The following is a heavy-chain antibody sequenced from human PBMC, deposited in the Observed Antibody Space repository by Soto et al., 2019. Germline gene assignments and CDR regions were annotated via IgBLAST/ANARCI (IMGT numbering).Heavy chain of an antibody. J-gene: IGHJ6*02. CDR1: GYSFTSYW. CDR2: IYPGDSGT. Sequence: PGESLKISCKGSGYSFTSYWIGWVRQMPGKGLEWMGIIYPGDSGTRYSPSFQGQVTISADKSISTAYLQWSSLKASDTAMYYCARLSSSGFFFYYGMDVWGQGTTVTVS. V-gene: IGHV5-51*01. CDR3: ARLSSSGFFFYYGMDV. D-gene: IGHD6-6*01.